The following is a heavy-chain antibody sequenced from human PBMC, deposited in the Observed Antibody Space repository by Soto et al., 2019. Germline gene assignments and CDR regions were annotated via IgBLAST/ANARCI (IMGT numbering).Heavy chain of an antibody. J-gene: IGHJ3*02. D-gene: IGHD3-9*01. CDR2: IYYSGST. Sequence: SETLSLTCTVSGGSISSSSYYWGWIRQPPGKGLEWIGSIYYSGSTNYNPSLKSRVTISVDTSKNQFSLKLSSVTAADTAVYYCARRSPYYYILTGYYEVHAFDIWGQGTTVTVSS. CDR1: GGSISSSSYY. V-gene: IGHV4-39*07. CDR3: ARRSPYYYILTGYYEVHAFDI.